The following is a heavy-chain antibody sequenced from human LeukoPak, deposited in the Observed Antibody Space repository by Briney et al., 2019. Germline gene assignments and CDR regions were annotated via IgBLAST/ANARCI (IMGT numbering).Heavy chain of an antibody. CDR3: ASPSSWSNFDY. V-gene: IGHV4-39*01. D-gene: IGHD6-13*01. CDR1: GGSISSRSHY. CDR2: IYNSGNT. J-gene: IGHJ4*02. Sequence: SETLSLTCTVSGGSISSRSHYWGWIRQPPGQGLEWIGSIYNSGNTNYNPSLKSRVTISVDTSKNQFSLKLSSVTAADTAVYYCASPSSWSNFDYWGQGSLVTVSS.